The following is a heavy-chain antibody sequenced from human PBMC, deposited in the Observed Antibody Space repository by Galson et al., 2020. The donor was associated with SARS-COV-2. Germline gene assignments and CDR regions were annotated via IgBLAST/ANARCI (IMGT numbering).Heavy chain of an antibody. CDR3: ARVWERGFSYGNWFDP. D-gene: IGHD5-18*01. CDR1: GYTFTNYD. J-gene: IGHJ5*02. CDR2: MNPKSGNT. V-gene: IGHV1-8*01. Sequence: ASVKVSCKASGYTFTNYDINWVRQATGEGLEWMGWMNPKSGNTGYVQKFQGRVTMTRDTSTSTAYMELSSLRSEDTAVYYCARVWERGFSYGNWFDPWGQGTLVTVSS.